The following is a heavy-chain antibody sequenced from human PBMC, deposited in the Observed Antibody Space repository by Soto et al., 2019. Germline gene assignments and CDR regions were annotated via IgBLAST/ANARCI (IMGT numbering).Heavy chain of an antibody. V-gene: IGHV3-74*01. J-gene: IGHJ4*02. CDR3: ARGWRVVAPRDWCYFAY. Sequence: PGGSLRLSCAASGFTFSSYWMHWVRQAPGKGLVWVSRINSDGSSTSYADSVKGRFTISRDNAKNTLYLQMNSLRAEDTAVYYCARGWRVVAPRDWCYFAYWDQGPLVTVSS. CDR2: INSDGSST. CDR1: GFTFSSYW. D-gene: IGHD2-15*01.